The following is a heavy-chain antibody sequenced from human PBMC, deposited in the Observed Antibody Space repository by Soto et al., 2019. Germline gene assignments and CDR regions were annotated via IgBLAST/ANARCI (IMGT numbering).Heavy chain of an antibody. V-gene: IGHV1-8*01. CDR2: MNPNSGNT. J-gene: IGHJ6*02. CDR1: GYTFTSYD. CDR3: XXVKLAAADYYYYYYGMDV. Sequence: QVQLVQSGAEVKKPGASVKVSCKASGYTFTSYDINWVRQATGQGLEWMGWMNPNSGNTGYAQKFQGRVTMTRNTSISTAYMELSSLRSEDTAVYYCXXVKLAAADYYYYYYGMDVWGQGTTVTVSS. D-gene: IGHD6-13*01.